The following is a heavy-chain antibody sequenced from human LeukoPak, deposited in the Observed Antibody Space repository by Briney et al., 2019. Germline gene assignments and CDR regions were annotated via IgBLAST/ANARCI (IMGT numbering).Heavy chain of an antibody. D-gene: IGHD2-2*02. CDR1: GYTFTSYD. Sequence: ASVKVSCKASGYTFTSYDINWVRQATGQGLGWMGWMNPNSGNTGYAQKVQGRVTMTRDTSISTAYMELSRLRSDDTAVYYCASGCSSTSCYNAFDIWGQGTMVTVSS. CDR3: ASGCSSTSCYNAFDI. V-gene: IGHV1-8*01. CDR2: MNPNSGNT. J-gene: IGHJ3*02.